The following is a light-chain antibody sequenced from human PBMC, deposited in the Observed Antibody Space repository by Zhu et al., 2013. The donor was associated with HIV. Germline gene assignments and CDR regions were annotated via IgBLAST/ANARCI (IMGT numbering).Light chain of an antibody. CDR2: GAS. Sequence: EIVMTQSPATLSLSLGERATLSCRASQSVSTSLAWHQQKPGQAPRLLIYGASTRATGIPARFSGSGSGTEFTLTISSLQSEDFAVYYCQEYNNWPPNTFGLGDQAGDQT. V-gene: IGKV3-15*01. J-gene: IGKJ2*01. CDR3: QEYNNWPPNT. CDR1: QSVSTS.